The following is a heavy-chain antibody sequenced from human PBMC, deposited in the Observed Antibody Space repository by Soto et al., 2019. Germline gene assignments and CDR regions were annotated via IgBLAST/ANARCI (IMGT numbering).Heavy chain of an antibody. J-gene: IGHJ4*02. CDR2: IYWDDDN. CDR3: AHRDRASGDLFDH. V-gene: IGHV2-5*08. D-gene: IGHD3-10*01. CDR1: GGSISSYY. Sequence: TLSLTCTVSGGSISSYYWSWIRQPPGKGLEWLALIYWDDDNHSSPSLRNRLTITKDTSKNQVVLTMTNLDPVDTATYYCAHRDRASGDLFDHWGQGILVTVSS.